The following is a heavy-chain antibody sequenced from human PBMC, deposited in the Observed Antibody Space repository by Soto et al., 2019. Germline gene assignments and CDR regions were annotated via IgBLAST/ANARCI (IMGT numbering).Heavy chain of an antibody. CDR1: GGSISSSSYY. CDR2: IYYSGST. J-gene: IGHJ3*02. CDR3: ARGMVIASYDAFDI. V-gene: IGHV4-39*01. Sequence: QLQLQESGPGLVKPSETLSLTCTVSGGSISSSSYYWGWIRQPPGKGLEWIGSIYYSGSTYYNPSLKSRVTISVDTSKNQFSLKLSSVTAADTAVYYCARGMVIASYDAFDIWGQGTMVTVSS. D-gene: IGHD3-22*01.